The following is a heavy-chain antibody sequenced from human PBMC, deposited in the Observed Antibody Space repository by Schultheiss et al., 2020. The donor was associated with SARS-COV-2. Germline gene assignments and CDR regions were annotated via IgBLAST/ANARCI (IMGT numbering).Heavy chain of an antibody. V-gene: IGHV4-31*11. CDR3: ARESSSTSRWFDP. CDR2: IYYSGST. Sequence: TLSLTCAVSGYSISSGYYWGWIRQPPGKGLEWIGFIYYSGSTYYNPSLKSRVTISVDTSKNQFSLKLSSVSAADTAVYYCARESSSTSRWFDPWGQGTLVTVSS. J-gene: IGHJ5*02. CDR1: GYSISSGYY. D-gene: IGHD2-2*01.